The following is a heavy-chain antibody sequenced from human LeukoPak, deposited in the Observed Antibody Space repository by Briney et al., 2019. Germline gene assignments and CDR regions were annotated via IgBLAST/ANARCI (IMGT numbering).Heavy chain of an antibody. D-gene: IGHD1-26*01. CDR3: ARRVDSYWFFDY. CDR1: GYSFTSYW. Sequence: GESLKISCKGSGYSFTSYWIGWVRQIPGKGLEWMGIIFPGDSDTKYIPSFQGQVTISADKSINTAYLQWSSLKASDTAMYYCARRVDSYWFFDYWGQGTLVTVSS. CDR2: IFPGDSDT. J-gene: IGHJ4*02. V-gene: IGHV5-51*01.